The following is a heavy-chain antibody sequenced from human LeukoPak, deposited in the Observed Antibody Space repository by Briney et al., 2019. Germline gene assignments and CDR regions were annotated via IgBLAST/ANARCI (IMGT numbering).Heavy chain of an antibody. Sequence: PSETLSLTCTVSGGSISSYYWSWIRQPPGKGLEWIGYIYYSGSTNYNPSLKSRVTISVDTSKNQFSLKLSSVTAADTVVYYCARESIDGSYYDYWGQGTLVTVSS. D-gene: IGHD1-26*01. CDR3: ARESIDGSYYDY. CDR1: GGSISSYY. J-gene: IGHJ4*02. CDR2: IYYSGST. V-gene: IGHV4-59*01.